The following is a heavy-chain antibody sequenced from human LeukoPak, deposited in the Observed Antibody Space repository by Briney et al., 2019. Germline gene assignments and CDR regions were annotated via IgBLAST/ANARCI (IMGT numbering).Heavy chain of an antibody. J-gene: IGHJ4*02. CDR3: ARLRFDFWSGYTHPYFDY. Sequence: PSETLSLTCTVSGGSISSSSYSWGWIRQPPGKGLAWIGSIYYSGTTYYNPSLKSRVTISVDTSKIPFSLKLSSVAATDTAVYFCARLRFDFWSGYTHPYFDYWGQGTLVTVSS. D-gene: IGHD3-3*01. V-gene: IGHV4-39*01. CDR1: GGSISSSSYS. CDR2: IYYSGTT.